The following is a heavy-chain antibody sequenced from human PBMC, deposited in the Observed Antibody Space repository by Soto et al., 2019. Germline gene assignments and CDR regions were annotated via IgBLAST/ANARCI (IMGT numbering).Heavy chain of an antibody. D-gene: IGHD6-6*01. CDR2: IIPIFGTA. J-gene: IGHJ6*02. CDR1: SRGFGIYS. V-gene: IGHV1-69*01. CDR3: AAQLVLSSYYYGIAV. Sequence: SRKVACKGGSRGFGIYSNSWVRQAPVQGLEWMGGIIPIFGTANYAQKFQGRVTITADESTSTAYMELSSLRSEDTAVYYCAAQLVLSSYYYGIAVWGE.